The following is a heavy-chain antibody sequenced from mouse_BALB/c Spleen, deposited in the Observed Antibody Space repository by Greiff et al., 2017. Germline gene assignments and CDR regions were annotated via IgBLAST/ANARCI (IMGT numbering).Heavy chain of an antibody. D-gene: IGHD2-10*02. CDR2: ISYDGSN. CDR3: AKYGIIYAMDY. Sequence: ESGPGLVKPSQSLSLTCSVTGYSITSGYYWNWIRQFPGNKLEWMGYISYDGSNNYNPSLKNRISITGDTSKNQFFLKLNSVTTEDTATYYCAKYGIIYAMDYWGQGTSVTVSS. V-gene: IGHV3-6*02. CDR1: GYSITSGYY. J-gene: IGHJ4*01.